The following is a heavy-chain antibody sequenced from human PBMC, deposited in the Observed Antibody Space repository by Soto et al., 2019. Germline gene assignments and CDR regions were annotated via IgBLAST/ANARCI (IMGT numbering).Heavy chain of an antibody. V-gene: IGHV1-2*02. CDR1: GYTFTGYY. J-gene: IGHJ5*02. D-gene: IGHD2-8*01. CDR3: ARVYCTNGVCSWFDP. CDR2: INPNSGGT. Sequence: ASVKVSCKASGYTFTGYYMHWVRQAPGQGLEWMGWINPNSGGTNYAQKFQGRVTMTRDTSISTAYMELSRLRSDDTAVYYCARVYCTNGVCSWFDPWGQGTLVTVS.